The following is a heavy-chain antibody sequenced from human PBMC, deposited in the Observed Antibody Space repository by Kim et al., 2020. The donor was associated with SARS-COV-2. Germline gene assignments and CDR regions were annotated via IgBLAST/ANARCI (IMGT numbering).Heavy chain of an antibody. CDR2: IKQDGSEK. V-gene: IGHV3-7*03. CDR3: ARLFSPSEVRDYYDSSGYSSPYWYFDL. CDR1: GFTFSSYW. J-gene: IGHJ2*01. Sequence: GSLRLSCAASGFTFSSYWMSWVRQAPGKGLEWVANIKQDGSEKYYVDSVKGRFTISRDNAKNSLYLQMNSLRAEDTAVYYCARLFSPSEVRDYYDSSGYSSPYWYFDLWGRGTLVTVSS. D-gene: IGHD3-22*01.